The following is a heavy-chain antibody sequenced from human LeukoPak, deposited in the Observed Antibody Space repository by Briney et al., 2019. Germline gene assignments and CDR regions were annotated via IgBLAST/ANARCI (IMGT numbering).Heavy chain of an antibody. V-gene: IGHV3-33*01. CDR3: AREYCSSTSCPLYYYSMDV. CDR1: GFTFSSYG. Sequence: GRSLRLSCAASGFTFSSYGMHWVRQAPGKGLEWGAVIWYDGSNKYYADSVKGRFTISRDNSKNTLYLQMNSLRAEDTAVYYCAREYCSSTSCPLYYYSMDVWGQGTTVTVSS. J-gene: IGHJ6*02. CDR2: IWYDGSNK. D-gene: IGHD2-2*01.